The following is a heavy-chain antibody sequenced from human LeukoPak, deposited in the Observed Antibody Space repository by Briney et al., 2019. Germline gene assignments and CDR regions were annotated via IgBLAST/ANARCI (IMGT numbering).Heavy chain of an antibody. CDR3: ARRARIDSSGYIIDY. CDR1: GGSISSGGYS. D-gene: IGHD3-22*01. Sequence: SETLSLTCAVSGGSISSGGYSWSWIRQPPGKGLEWIGYIYYSGSTYYNPSLKSRVTISVDTSKNQFSLKLSSVTAADTAVYYCARRARIDSSGYIIDYWGQGTLVTVSS. J-gene: IGHJ4*02. CDR2: IYYSGST. V-gene: IGHV4-31*11.